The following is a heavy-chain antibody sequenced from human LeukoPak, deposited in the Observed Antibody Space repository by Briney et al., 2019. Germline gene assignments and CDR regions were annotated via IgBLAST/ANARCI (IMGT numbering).Heavy chain of an antibody. CDR2: ISGSGGST. J-gene: IGHJ4*02. D-gene: IGHD3-10*01. CDR3: ARGPSSGSYYFDY. Sequence: GGSLRLSCAASGFTFSSYAMSWVRQAPGKGLEWVSAISGSGGSTYYADSVKGRFTISRDNSKNTLYLQMNSLRAEDTAVYYCARGPSSGSYYFDYWGQGTLVTVSS. CDR1: GFTFSSYA. V-gene: IGHV3-23*01.